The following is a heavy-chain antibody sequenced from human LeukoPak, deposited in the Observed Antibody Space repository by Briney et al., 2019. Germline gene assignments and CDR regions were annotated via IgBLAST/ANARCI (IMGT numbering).Heavy chain of an antibody. Sequence: ASVKVSCKASGYTFSSYGISWVRQAPGQGLEWMGWINPNSGGTNYAQKFQGRVTMTRDTSISTAYMELSRLRSDDTAVYYCARGPRRSWFGTIQAVDYWGQGTLVTVSS. CDR2: INPNSGGT. J-gene: IGHJ4*02. V-gene: IGHV1-2*02. CDR3: ARGPRRSWFGTIQAVDY. CDR1: GYTFSSYG. D-gene: IGHD3-10*01.